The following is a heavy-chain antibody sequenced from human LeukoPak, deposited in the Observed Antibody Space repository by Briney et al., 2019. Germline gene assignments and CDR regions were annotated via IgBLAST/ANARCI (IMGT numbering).Heavy chain of an antibody. J-gene: IGHJ4*02. Sequence: GSLRLSCAASGFTFSSYAMSWVRQAPGKGLEWIGEINHSGSANYNPSLKSRVTISVDTSKNQFSLKLSSVTAADTAVYYCARGGYFDYWGQETLVTVSS. CDR2: INHSGSA. CDR1: GFTFSSYA. V-gene: IGHV4-34*01. CDR3: ARGGYFDY.